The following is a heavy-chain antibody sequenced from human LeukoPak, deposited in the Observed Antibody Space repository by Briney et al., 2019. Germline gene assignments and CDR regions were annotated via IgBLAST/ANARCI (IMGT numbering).Heavy chain of an antibody. Sequence: ESLTLSFKGSGYSFTSYWISWVRQMPGKGLEWMGRIDPSDSYTNYSPSFQGHVTISADKSISTAYLQWSSLKASDTAMYYCAKRRMTTVTTETAFDIWGQGTMVTVSS. D-gene: IGHD4-17*01. CDR1: GYSFTSYW. V-gene: IGHV5-10-1*01. J-gene: IGHJ3*02. CDR2: IDPSDSYT. CDR3: AKRRMTTVTTETAFDI.